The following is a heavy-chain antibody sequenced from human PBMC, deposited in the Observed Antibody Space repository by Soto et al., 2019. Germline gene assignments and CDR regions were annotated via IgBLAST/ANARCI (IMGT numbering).Heavy chain of an antibody. CDR1: GYTFTGYY. CDR2: INPKSGGT. CDR3: ARGDSTDCSNGVCSFFYNHDMDV. V-gene: IGHV1-2*04. D-gene: IGHD2-8*01. J-gene: IGHJ6*02. Sequence: ASVKVSCKASGYTFTGYYMHWVRQAPGQGLEWLGRINPKSGGTSTAQKFQGWVTMTTDTSISTASMELTRLTSDDTAIYYCARGDSTDCSNGVCSFFYNHDMDVWGQGTTVTVSS.